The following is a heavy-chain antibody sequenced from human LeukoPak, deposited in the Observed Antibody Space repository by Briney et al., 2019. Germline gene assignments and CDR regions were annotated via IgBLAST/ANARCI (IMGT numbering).Heavy chain of an antibody. D-gene: IGHD2-2*03. CDR2: IIPIFGTA. Sequence: SVKVSCKASGGTFNSYAISWVRQAPGQGLEWMGGIIPIFGTANYTQKFQGRVTITADESTSTAYMELSSLRSEDTAVYYCARSVGGYCSSTSCPWYFDLWGRGTLVTVSS. CDR3: ARSVGGYCSSTSCPWYFDL. V-gene: IGHV1-69*13. J-gene: IGHJ2*01. CDR1: GGTFNSYA.